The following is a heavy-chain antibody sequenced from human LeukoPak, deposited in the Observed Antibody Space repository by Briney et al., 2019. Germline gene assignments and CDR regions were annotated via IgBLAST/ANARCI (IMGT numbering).Heavy chain of an antibody. CDR1: GYTFSSYG. CDR3: ARGGSGWSSDF. J-gene: IGHJ4*02. D-gene: IGHD6-19*01. Sequence: GASVKVSCKASGYTFSSYGITWVRQAPGQGREWMGWLSPYNGDTNYAQKLQDRVTMTTDTSTSTAYMELTSLRSDDSAVYYCARGGSGWSSDFWGQGTLVTVSS. V-gene: IGHV1-18*01. CDR2: LSPYNGDT.